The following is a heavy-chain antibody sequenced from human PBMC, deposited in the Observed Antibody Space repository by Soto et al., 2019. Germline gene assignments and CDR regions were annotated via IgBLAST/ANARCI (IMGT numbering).Heavy chain of an antibody. D-gene: IGHD3-22*01. CDR1: GYTFTGYY. J-gene: IGHJ6*02. Sequence: ASVKVSCKASGYTFTGYYMHWARQAPGQGLEWMGWINPNSGGTNYAQKFQGWVTMTRDTSISTAYMELSRLRSDDTAVYYCATHYYDSSGYYSPYYYGMDVWGQGTTVTVSS. V-gene: IGHV1-2*04. CDR2: INPNSGGT. CDR3: ATHYYDSSGYYSPYYYGMDV.